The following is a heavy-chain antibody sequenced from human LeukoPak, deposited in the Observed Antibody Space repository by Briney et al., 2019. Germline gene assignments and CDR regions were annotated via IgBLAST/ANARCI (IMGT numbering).Heavy chain of an antibody. CDR2: IYPDDSDT. D-gene: IGHD6-13*01. J-gene: IGHJ4*02. CDR1: GYTFTRNW. CDR3: ARLDGAAASFSRY. Sequence: GASVKVSCKASGYTFTRNWIGWVRQMSGKGLEWMGIIYPDDSDTRYSPSFQGQVTISADKSISTAYLQWSSLQASDTATYYCARLDGAAASFSRYWGQGTLVTVSS. V-gene: IGHV5-51*01.